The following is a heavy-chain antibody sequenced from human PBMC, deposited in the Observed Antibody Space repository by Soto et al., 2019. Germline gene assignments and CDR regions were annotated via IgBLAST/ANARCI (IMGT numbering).Heavy chain of an antibody. CDR2: ISSSGDWT. CDR1: GFTFTNYA. D-gene: IGHD3-9*01. Sequence: GGSLRLSCAASGFTFTNYAMSWVRQAPGKGLEWVSAISSSGDWTYYADSVKGRFTISRDNSKNTLYLQMNSLRAEDTAVYYCARDSYDILTGPAHFDYWGQGTLVTVSS. J-gene: IGHJ4*02. CDR3: ARDSYDILTGPAHFDY. V-gene: IGHV3-23*01.